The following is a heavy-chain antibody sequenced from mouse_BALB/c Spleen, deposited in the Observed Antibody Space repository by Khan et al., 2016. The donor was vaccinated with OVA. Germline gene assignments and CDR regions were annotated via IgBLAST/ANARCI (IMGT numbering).Heavy chain of an antibody. CDR3: ARRNWDNWYFDV. D-gene: IGHD4-1*01. Sequence: IQLVQSGPELVKPGASVKVSCKASGYAFTSYIMYWVKQSHGESLEWIGYIDPYNGYTSYNQKFKGKATLPVDKSSSTAYMHLNSLTSEYSAVFYLARRNWDNWYFDVWGAGTTVTVSS. CDR1: GYAFTSYI. CDR2: IDPYNGYT. V-gene: IGHV1S135*01. J-gene: IGHJ1*01.